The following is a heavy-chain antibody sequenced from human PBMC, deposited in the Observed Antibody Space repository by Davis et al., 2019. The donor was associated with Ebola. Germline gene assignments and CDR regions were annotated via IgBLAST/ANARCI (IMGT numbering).Heavy chain of an antibody. CDR1: GDSISSSY. J-gene: IGHJ3*02. CDR3: ACAPSSGWNLDAVNI. D-gene: IGHD6-19*01. Sequence: SETLSLTCTVSGDSISSSYWGWIRQPPGKGLEWIANIFYSGSTYYNPPLKSRVTISVDTSKNQFSLKLSSVTAADTAVYYCACAPSSGWNLDAVNIWGQGTMVTVSS. V-gene: IGHV4-39*01. CDR2: IFYSGST.